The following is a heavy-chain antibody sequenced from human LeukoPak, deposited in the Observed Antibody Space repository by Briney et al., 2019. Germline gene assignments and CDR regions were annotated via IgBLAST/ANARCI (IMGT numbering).Heavy chain of an antibody. D-gene: IGHD6-6*01. J-gene: IGHJ4*02. CDR1: GGSISSYY. V-gene: IGHV4-59*01. CDR3: ARDLVYGY. CDR2: IYYSGST. Sequence: SETLSLTCTVSGGSISSYYWSWIPQPPGKGLEWIGYIYYSGSTNYNPSLTSRVTISVDTSKNQFSLKLSSVTAADTAVYYCARDLVYGYWGQGTLVTVSS.